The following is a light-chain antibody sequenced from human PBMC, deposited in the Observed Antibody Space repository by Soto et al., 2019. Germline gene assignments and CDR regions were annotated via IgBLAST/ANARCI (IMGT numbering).Light chain of an antibody. CDR1: QGLNTN. V-gene: IGKV1-9*01. CDR3: QQSNNYFT. Sequence: IQLTQSPSSLSASVGDRVTIACRASQGLNTNLAWYQQEPGKAPKLLIYAASTLQKGVPSRFSGNGSGTDFTLTISSLQPEDFATYYCQQSNNYFTFGPGTKVDIK. CDR2: AAS. J-gene: IGKJ3*01.